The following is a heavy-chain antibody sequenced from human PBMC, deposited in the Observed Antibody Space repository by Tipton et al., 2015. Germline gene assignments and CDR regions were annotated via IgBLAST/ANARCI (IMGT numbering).Heavy chain of an antibody. J-gene: IGHJ4*02. V-gene: IGHV4-31*03. CDR1: GDSISSGGYY. CDR3: ARVPFDYFDY. Sequence: TLSLTCTVSGDSISSGGYYWSWSRQHPGKGLEWLGYSYYSGSTYYNPSLKSRFTISVDMSKNQFSLKLSSVTAADTAVYYCARVPFDYFDYWGQGILVTVSS. CDR2: SYYSGST.